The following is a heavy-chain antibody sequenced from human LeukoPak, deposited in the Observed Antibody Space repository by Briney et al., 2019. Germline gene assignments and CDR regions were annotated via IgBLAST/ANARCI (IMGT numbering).Heavy chain of an antibody. V-gene: IGHV3-15*01. CDR3: AKEFLRWGFDP. CDR2: IKSKTDGGTT. D-gene: IGHD2-21*01. Sequence: GGSLRLSCAASGFTFSNAWMSWVRQAPGKGLEWVGRIKSKTDGGTTDYAAPVKGRFTISRDDSKNTLYLQMDSLRAEDTAVYYCAKEFLRWGFDPWGQGTLVTVSS. J-gene: IGHJ5*02. CDR1: GFTFSNAW.